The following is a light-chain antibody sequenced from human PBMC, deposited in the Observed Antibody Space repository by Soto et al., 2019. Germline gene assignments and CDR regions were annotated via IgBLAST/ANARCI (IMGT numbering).Light chain of an antibody. J-gene: IGKJ3*01. V-gene: IGKV1-12*01. CDR2: SAS. Sequence: DIQMTQSPSSVSASVGDRATITCRASQSINTCLAWYQHKSGQPPKLLIYSASNLQSGVPSRFSGSGSGTDFRLTISSLQPEDFATYYCQQANKFPFTFGHGTNVDI. CDR1: QSINTC. CDR3: QQANKFPFT.